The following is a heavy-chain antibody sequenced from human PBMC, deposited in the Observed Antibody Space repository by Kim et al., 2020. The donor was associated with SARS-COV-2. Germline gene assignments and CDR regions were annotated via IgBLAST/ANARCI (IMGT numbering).Heavy chain of an antibody. CDR1: GFTFSSYG. CDR2: ISYDGSNK. J-gene: IGHJ6*02. V-gene: IGHV3-33*05. CDR3: ARGEEILLWFGESRYGMDV. Sequence: GGSLRLSCAASGFTFSSYGMHWVRQAPGKGLEWVAVISYDGSNKYYADSVKGRFTISRDNSKNTLYLQMNSLRAEDTAVYYCARGEEILLWFGESRYGMDVWGQGATVTVSS. D-gene: IGHD3-10*01.